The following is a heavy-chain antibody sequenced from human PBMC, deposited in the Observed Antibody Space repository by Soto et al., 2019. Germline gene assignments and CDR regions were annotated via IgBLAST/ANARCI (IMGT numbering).Heavy chain of an antibody. D-gene: IGHD2-2*01. CDR1: GGLISSGDYY. Sequence: QVQLQESGPGLVKPSQTLSLTCTVSGGLISSGDYYWNWIRQLPGKGLEWIGYIEHSGSSFYNPSLKGRVSLALDTSKNQFSLKLNSVTAAYAAVYYCAREVVPATVDFYYYYIDFWGKGTTVTVSS. V-gene: IGHV4-31*03. J-gene: IGHJ6*03. CDR2: IEHSGSS. CDR3: AREVVPATVDFYYYYIDF.